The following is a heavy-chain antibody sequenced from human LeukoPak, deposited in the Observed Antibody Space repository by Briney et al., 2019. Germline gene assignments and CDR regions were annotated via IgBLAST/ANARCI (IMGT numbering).Heavy chain of an antibody. D-gene: IGHD2-2*01. CDR3: ARDGGYCSSTSCDNYYYYYGMDV. CDR1: GGTFSSYA. Sequence: ASVKVSCKASGGTFSSYAISWVRQAPGQGLEWMGGIIPIFGTANYAQKFQGRVTITADESTSTAYMELRSLRSDDTAVYYCARDGGYCSSTSCDNYYYYYGMDVWGQGTTVTVSS. CDR2: IIPIFGTA. V-gene: IGHV1-69*13. J-gene: IGHJ6*02.